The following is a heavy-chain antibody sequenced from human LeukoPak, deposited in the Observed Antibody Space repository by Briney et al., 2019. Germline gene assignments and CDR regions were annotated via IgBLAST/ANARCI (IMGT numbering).Heavy chain of an antibody. J-gene: IGHJ3*02. CDR2: ISSSGSTI. CDR1: GFTFSSYE. D-gene: IGHD3-22*01. Sequence: PGGSLRLSCAASGFTFSSYEMNWVRQAPGKGLEWVSYISSSGSTIYYADSVKGRFTISRDNAKNSLYLQMNSLRAEDTAVYYCARATHITMIVVVGFGAFDIWGQGTMVTVSS. V-gene: IGHV3-48*03. CDR3: ARATHITMIVVVGFGAFDI.